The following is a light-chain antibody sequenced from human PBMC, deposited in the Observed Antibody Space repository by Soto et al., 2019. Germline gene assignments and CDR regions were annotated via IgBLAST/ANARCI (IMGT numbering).Light chain of an antibody. CDR3: AAWDDSLSVP. Sequence: QSVPTLPPSASGTPGPTGTISSSGNSSSIGNNDVYWYQLLPETAPKLLIDRNNQRPSGVPDRFSGCKSGTSASLAISGLRSEDEADYYCAAWDDSLSVPFGTGTKVTV. CDR2: RNN. J-gene: IGLJ1*01. CDR1: SSSIGNND. V-gene: IGLV1-47*01.